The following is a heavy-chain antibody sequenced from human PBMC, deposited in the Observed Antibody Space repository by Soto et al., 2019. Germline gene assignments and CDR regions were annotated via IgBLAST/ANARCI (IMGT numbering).Heavy chain of an antibody. CDR1: GFTFSSYG. D-gene: IGHD3-10*01. CDR2: IKQDGSEK. V-gene: IGHV3-7*03. CDR3: AREDPRSYGSGSYLNYYYYGMDV. J-gene: IGHJ6*02. Sequence: RLSCAASGFTFSSYGMHWVRQAPGKGLEWVANIKQDGSEKYYVDSVKGRFTISRDNAKNSLYLQMNSLRAEDTAVYYCAREDPRSYGSGSYLNYYYYGMDVWGQGTTVTVSS.